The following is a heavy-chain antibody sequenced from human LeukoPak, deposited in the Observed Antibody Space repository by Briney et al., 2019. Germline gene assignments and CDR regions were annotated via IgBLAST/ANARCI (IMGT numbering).Heavy chain of an antibody. D-gene: IGHD6-13*01. CDR1: GGSISSYY. Sequence: SETLSLTCTVSGGSISSYYWSWIRQPPGKGLEWIGYVHSTGNTNYNPSLKSRVTISVDTSKNQFSLKLNSVTAADTAVYYCARGAPGSSQYNWFDPWGQGTLVTVSS. CDR3: ARGAPGSSQYNWFDP. J-gene: IGHJ5*02. V-gene: IGHV4-59*01. CDR2: VHSTGNT.